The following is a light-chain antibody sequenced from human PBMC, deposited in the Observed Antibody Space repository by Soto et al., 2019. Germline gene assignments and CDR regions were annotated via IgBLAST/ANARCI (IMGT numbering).Light chain of an antibody. J-gene: IGLJ1*01. V-gene: IGLV2-14*01. CDR2: EVT. CDR1: SSDLGAYNY. CDR3: KSFTDSTLYV. Sequence: QSVLTQPASVSGSLGQSITVSCAGISSDLGAYNYVSWYQQHPGKAPRLVIYEVTNRPSGVSNRFSGSKSGNTASLTISGLQAEDEADYYCKSFTDSTLYVFXTGTKVTVL.